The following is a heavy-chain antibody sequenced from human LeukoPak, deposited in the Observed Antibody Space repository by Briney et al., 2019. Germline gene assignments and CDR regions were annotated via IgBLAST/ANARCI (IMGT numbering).Heavy chain of an antibody. V-gene: IGHV3-48*03. D-gene: IGHD2-2*01. Sequence: PGGSLRLSCEASGFTFSHYEMNWVRQAPGKGLEWVSYISSSGYTIYYADSVKGQFTISRDNAKNSLYLQMNSLRAEDTAVYYCAREDCSSTSCYDPSVSDYWGQGTLVTVSS. CDR3: AREDCSSTSCYDPSVSDY. CDR2: ISSSGYTI. J-gene: IGHJ4*02. CDR1: GFTFSHYE.